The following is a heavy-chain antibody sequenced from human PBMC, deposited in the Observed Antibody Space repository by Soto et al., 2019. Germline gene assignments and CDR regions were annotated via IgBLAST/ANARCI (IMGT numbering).Heavy chain of an antibody. CDR2: VTGGGHTT. V-gene: IGHV3-23*01. CDR1: GFTFSRYA. CDR3: ASSSGDLDVYGMDI. D-gene: IGHD3-10*01. Sequence: GGYLSLCSAASGFTFSRYAMSWVRQAPGKGLEWVSTVTGGGHTTYNADSVNGRFTISRDNSKNTLYLQMNNLRAEDTAIYYCASSSGDLDVYGMDIWGPGTTVTVS. J-gene: IGHJ6*02.